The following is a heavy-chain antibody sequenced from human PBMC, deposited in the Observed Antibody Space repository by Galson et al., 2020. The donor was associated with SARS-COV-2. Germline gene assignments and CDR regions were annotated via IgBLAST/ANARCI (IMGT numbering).Heavy chain of an antibody. D-gene: IGHD3-22*01. CDR1: GYSVRTTNY. J-gene: IGHJ2*01. V-gene: IGHV4-38-2*02. CDR3: ARQGVNMIVLFTVPGLYFDL. CDR2: VYPSGTT. Sequence: SQTLSLTCTVSGYSVRTTNYWGWVRQPPGRGLEWIGSVYPSGTTYYNPSLKSRVTISVDTSKNQFSLRLDSVTAADTALYYCARQGVNMIVLFTVPGLYFDLWGRGTLVTVSS.